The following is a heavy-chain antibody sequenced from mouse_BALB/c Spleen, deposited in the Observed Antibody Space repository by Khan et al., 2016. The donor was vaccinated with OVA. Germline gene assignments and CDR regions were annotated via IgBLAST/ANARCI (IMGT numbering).Heavy chain of an antibody. D-gene: IGHD2-14*01. CDR2: INTYTGEP. Sequence: QIQLVQSGPELKKPGEPVKISCKASGYTFTKNGMNWAKQAPGKVLKWMGWINTYTGEPTYADDFKGRFAFSLETSASTAYLQINNLKNEDTATDFCARVGYSGTMDYWGQGTSVTVSS. CDR1: GYTFTKNG. CDR3: ARVGYSGTMDY. V-gene: IGHV9-3-1*01. J-gene: IGHJ4*01.